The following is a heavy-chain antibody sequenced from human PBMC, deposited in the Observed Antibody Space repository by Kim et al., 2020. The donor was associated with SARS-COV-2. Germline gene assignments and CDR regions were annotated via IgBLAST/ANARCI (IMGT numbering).Heavy chain of an antibody. Sequence: ADSVTCRFTVSIDNAKNTLYLQMDRLGVEDTALYYCAKDHESSGWPTFDYWGQGVLVTVSS. J-gene: IGHJ4*02. V-gene: IGHV3-23*01. D-gene: IGHD3-22*01. CDR3: AKDHESSGWPTFDY.